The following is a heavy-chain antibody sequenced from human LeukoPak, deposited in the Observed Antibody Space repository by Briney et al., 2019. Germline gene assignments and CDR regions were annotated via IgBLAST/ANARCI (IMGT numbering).Heavy chain of an antibody. Sequence: PSETLSLTCTVSGGSISSYYWSWIRQPPGKGLEWIGYIYTSESTNYNPSLKSRVTISVDTSKNQFSLKLGSVTAADTAVYYCARSIAAAGLGWFDPWGQGTLVTVSS. V-gene: IGHV4-4*09. CDR2: IYTSEST. CDR1: GGSISSYY. D-gene: IGHD6-13*01. J-gene: IGHJ5*02. CDR3: ARSIAAAGLGWFDP.